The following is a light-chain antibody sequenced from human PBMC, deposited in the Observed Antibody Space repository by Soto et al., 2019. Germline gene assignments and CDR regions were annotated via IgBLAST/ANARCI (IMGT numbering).Light chain of an antibody. CDR2: QDS. V-gene: IGLV3-1*01. Sequence: SYELTRPPSVSVSPGQTASITCSGDKLGDKYACWYQQKPGQSPVLVIYQDSKRPSGIPERFSGSNSGNTATLTISGTQAVDEADYYCQAWDSGTEVFGTGTKLTVL. CDR1: KLGDKY. J-gene: IGLJ1*01. CDR3: QAWDSGTEV.